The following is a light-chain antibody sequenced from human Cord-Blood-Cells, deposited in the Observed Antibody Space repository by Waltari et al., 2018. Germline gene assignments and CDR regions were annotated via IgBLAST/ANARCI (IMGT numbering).Light chain of an antibody. CDR1: SSDVGGYKY. CDR3: SSYTSSSTLV. J-gene: IGLJ1*01. Sequence: SALTQPASVSGSPGQSITISCTGPSSDVGGYKYVSWYQQHPGKAPKLMIYDVSNRPSGVSNRFSGSKSGNTASLTISGLQAEDEADYYCSSYTSSSTLVFGTGTKVTVL. V-gene: IGLV2-14*03. CDR2: DVS.